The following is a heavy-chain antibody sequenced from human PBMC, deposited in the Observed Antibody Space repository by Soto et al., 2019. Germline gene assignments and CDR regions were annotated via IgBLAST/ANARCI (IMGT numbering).Heavy chain of an antibody. Sequence: QVQLVQSGAEVKKPGASVKVSCKASGYTFTDYYVHWVRQAPGQGLEWMGWINPNSGGTNYAQKFQGRVTMTRDTAISTAYMELSRLRSDDTAVYYCARQFDYDTSGYYYAYWGQGTLVTVSS. CDR1: GYTFTDYY. J-gene: IGHJ4*02. CDR3: ARQFDYDTSGYYYAY. D-gene: IGHD3-22*01. V-gene: IGHV1-2*02. CDR2: INPNSGGT.